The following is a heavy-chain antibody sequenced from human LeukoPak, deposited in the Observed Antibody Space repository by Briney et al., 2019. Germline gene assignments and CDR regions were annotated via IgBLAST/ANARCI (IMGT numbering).Heavy chain of an antibody. CDR3: ARGREIVVVVAATHWFDP. Sequence: ASVKVSCKASGYTFTSYDINWVRQAPGQGLEWMGWMNPNSGNTGYAQKFQGRVTMTRNTSISTAYLELSSLRSDDTAVYYCARGREIVVVVAATHWFDPWGQGTRDTVSS. CDR1: GYTFTSYD. J-gene: IGHJ5*02. D-gene: IGHD2-15*01. V-gene: IGHV1-8*01. CDR2: MNPNSGNT.